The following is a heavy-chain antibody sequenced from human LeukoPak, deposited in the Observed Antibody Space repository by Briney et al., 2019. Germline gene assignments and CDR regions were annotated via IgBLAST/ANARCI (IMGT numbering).Heavy chain of an antibody. D-gene: IGHD5-18*01. V-gene: IGHV4-34*01. CDR3: ARLRGYSYDFDY. J-gene: IGHJ4*02. CDR1: GGSFSGYY. Sequence: SETLSLTCAVYGGSFSGYYWSWIRQPPGKGLEWIGEINHSGSTNYNPSLKSRVTISVDTSKNQFSLKLSSVTAADTAVYYCARLRGYSYDFDYWGQGTLVTVSS. CDR2: INHSGST.